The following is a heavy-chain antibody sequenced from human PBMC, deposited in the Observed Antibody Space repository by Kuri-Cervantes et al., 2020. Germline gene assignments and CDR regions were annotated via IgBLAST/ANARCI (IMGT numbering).Heavy chain of an antibody. J-gene: IGHJ6*03. V-gene: IGHV4-38-2*02. Sequence: GSLRLSCSVSGSSISSGYYWSWIRQPPGKGLEWIGEINHSGSTNYNPSLKSRVTISVDTSKNQFSLKLSSVTAADTAVYYCARDSYYDFWSGYYYYYMDVWGKGTTVTVSS. D-gene: IGHD3-3*01. CDR1: GSSISSGYY. CDR3: ARDSYYDFWSGYYYYYMDV. CDR2: INHSGST.